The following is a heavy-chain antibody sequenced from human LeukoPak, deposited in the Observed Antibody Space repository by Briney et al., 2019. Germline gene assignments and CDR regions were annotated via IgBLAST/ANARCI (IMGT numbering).Heavy chain of an antibody. D-gene: IGHD3-10*01. J-gene: IGHJ3*02. Sequence: ASVKVSCKASGYTSTSYYMHWVRQAPGQGLEWMGIINPSGGSTSYAQKFQGRVTMTRDTSTSTVYMELSSLRSEDTAVYYCAIRITMVRGVIIRDAFDIWGQGTMVTVSS. CDR2: INPSGGST. CDR3: AIRITMVRGVIIRDAFDI. V-gene: IGHV1-46*01. CDR1: GYTSTSYY.